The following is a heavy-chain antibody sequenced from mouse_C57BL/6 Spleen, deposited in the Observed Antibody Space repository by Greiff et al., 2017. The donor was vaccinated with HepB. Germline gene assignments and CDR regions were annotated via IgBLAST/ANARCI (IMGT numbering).Heavy chain of an antibody. V-gene: IGHV5-4*03. D-gene: IGHD2-5*01. CDR2: ISDGGSYT. CDR1: GFTFSSYA. J-gene: IGHJ4*01. Sequence: DVKLVESGGGLVKPGGSLKLSCAASGFTFSSYAMSWVRQTPEKRLEWVATISDGGSYTYYPDNVKGRFTISRDNAKNNLYLQMSHLKSEDTAMYYCAIHSNFYAMDYWGQGTSVTVSS. CDR3: AIHSNFYAMDY.